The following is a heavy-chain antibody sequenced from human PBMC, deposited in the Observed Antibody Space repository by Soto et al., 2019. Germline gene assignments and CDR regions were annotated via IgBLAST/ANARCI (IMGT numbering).Heavy chain of an antibody. V-gene: IGHV3-48*02. CDR2: ISSSSSTI. CDR3: ARDADINYGDYVLDDFDY. J-gene: IGHJ4*02. CDR1: GFTFSSYS. Sequence: GGSLRLSCAASGFTFSSYSMNWVRQAPGKGLEWVSYISSSSSTIYYADSVKGRFTISRDNAKNSLYLQMNSLRDEDTAVYYCARDADINYGDYVLDDFDYWGQGTLVTVSS. D-gene: IGHD4-17*01.